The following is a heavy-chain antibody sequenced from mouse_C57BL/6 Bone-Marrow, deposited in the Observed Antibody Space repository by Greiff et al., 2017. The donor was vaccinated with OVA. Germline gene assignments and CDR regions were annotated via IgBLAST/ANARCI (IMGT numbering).Heavy chain of an antibody. CDR1: GFTFSDYG. CDR2: ISSGSSTI. D-gene: IGHD1-1*01. V-gene: IGHV5-17*01. CDR3: ASYYYGSSWYFDV. J-gene: IGHJ1*03. Sequence: EVKVVESGGGLVKPGGSLKLSCAASGFTFSDYGMHWVRQAPEKGLEWVAYISSGSSTIYYADTVKGRFTISRDNAKNTLFLQMTSLRSEDTAMYFCASYYYGSSWYFDVWGTGTTGTVSS.